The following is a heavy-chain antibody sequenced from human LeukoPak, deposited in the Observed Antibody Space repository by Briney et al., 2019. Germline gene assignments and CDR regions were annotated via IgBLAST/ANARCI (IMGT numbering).Heavy chain of an antibody. Sequence: PGGSLRLSCAASGFTVSSSYMSWVRQAPGKGLEWVSVIYSGGSTYYADSVKGRFTISRDNSKNTLYLQMNSLRAEDTAVYHCVCSGGSCPDYWGQGTLVTVSS. CDR2: IYSGGST. CDR1: GFTVSSSY. J-gene: IGHJ4*02. V-gene: IGHV3-53*01. D-gene: IGHD2-15*01. CDR3: VCSGGSCPDY.